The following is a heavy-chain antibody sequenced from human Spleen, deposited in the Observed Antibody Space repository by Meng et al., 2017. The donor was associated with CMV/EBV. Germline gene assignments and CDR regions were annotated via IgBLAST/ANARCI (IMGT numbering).Heavy chain of an antibody. Sequence: SETLSLTCAVSGGSFSGHFWTWIRQSPGEGLEWIGEINHSGNTNYNPSLAARVTISVDTSKRQFSLSLNSVTAADTAVYYCARGQPKIVVVATSNGLDVWGQGTTVTVSS. D-gene: IGHD2-21*01. CDR2: INHSGNT. J-gene: IGHJ6*02. CDR1: GGSFSGHF. CDR3: ARGQPKIVVVATSNGLDV. V-gene: IGHV4-34*01.